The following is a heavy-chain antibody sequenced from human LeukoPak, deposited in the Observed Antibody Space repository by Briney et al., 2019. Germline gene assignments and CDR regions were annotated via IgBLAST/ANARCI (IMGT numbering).Heavy chain of an antibody. CDR3: SRENGAFSPFGY. D-gene: IGHD2-8*01. V-gene: IGHV4-4*02. CDR2: ISLTGLT. Sequence: PSETLSLTCGVSGGSISNTNWWSWVRQPPGQGLEWIGEISLTGLTHYNPSLESRVTVSLDKSKNQLSLNLTSVTAADTAVYYCSRENGAFSPFGYWGQGTLVTVSS. CDR1: GGSISNTNW. J-gene: IGHJ4*02.